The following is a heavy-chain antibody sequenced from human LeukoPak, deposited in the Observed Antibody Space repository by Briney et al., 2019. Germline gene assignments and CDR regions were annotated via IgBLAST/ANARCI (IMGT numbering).Heavy chain of an antibody. V-gene: IGHV4-4*07. CDR2: ISSSGGT. CDR3: ARDRGNLDY. D-gene: IGHD5-12*01. Sequence: SETLSLTCTVSGGSISTYYWSWIRQPAGKGLEWIGRISSSGGTNYNPSLKSRLTISVDTSKNQFSLKLSSVTAADTAVYYCARDRGNLDYWGQGTLVTVSS. CDR1: GGSISTYY. J-gene: IGHJ4*02.